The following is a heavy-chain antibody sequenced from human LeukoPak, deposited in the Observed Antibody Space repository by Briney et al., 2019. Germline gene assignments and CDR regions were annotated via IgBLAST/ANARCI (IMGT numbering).Heavy chain of an antibody. CDR3: ARGRGWFDP. Sequence: ASVKVSCKASGGTFSSYAISWVRQAPGQGLEWMGWMNPNSGNTGYAQKFQGRVTTTRNTSISTAYMELSSLRSEDTAVYYCARGRGWFDPWGQGTLVTVSS. CDR1: GGTFSSYA. V-gene: IGHV1-8*02. J-gene: IGHJ5*02. CDR2: MNPNSGNT.